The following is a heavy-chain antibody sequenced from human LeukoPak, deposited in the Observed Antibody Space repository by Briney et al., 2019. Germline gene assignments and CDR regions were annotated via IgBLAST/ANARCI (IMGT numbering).Heavy chain of an antibody. CDR3: ARLSPIAVAGTFNYYYYYYMDV. V-gene: IGHV4-34*01. CDR1: GGSFSGYY. J-gene: IGHJ6*03. CDR2: INHSGST. D-gene: IGHD6-19*01. Sequence: PSETLSLTCAVYGGSFSGYYWSWIRQPPGKGLEWIGEINHSGSTNYNPSLKSRVTISVDTSKNQFSLKLSSVTAADTAVYYCARLSPIAVAGTFNYYYYYYMDVWGKGTTVTISS.